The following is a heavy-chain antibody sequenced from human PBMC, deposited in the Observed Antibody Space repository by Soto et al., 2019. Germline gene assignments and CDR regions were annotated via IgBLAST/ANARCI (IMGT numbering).Heavy chain of an antibody. D-gene: IGHD2-2*01. CDR2: MNPNSGNT. V-gene: IGHV1-8*01. Sequence: QVQLVQSGAEVKKPGASVKVSCKASGYTFTSYDINWVRQATGQRLEWMGWMNPNSGNTGYAQKFQGRVTMTRNTSISTAYMELSSLRSEDTAVYYCARGLGYCSSTSCSNWFDPWGQGTLVTVSS. J-gene: IGHJ5*02. CDR3: ARGLGYCSSTSCSNWFDP. CDR1: GYTFTSYD.